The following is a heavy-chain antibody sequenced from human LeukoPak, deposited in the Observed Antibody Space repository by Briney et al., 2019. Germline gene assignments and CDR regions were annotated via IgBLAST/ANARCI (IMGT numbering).Heavy chain of an antibody. V-gene: IGHV4-39*07. CDR2: IYYSGST. Sequence: PSETLSLTCTVSGGSISSSSYYWGWIRQPPGKGLEWIGSIYYSGSTYYNPSLKSRVTISVDTSKNQFSLKLSSVTAADTAVYYCARGPNKFHSSSWSAYYYYYMDVWGKGTTVTVSS. D-gene: IGHD6-13*01. J-gene: IGHJ6*03. CDR3: ARGPNKFHSSSWSAYYYYYMDV. CDR1: GGSISSSSYY.